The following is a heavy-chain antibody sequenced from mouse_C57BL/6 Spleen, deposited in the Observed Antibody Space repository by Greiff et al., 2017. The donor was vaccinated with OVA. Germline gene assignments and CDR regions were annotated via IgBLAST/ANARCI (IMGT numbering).Heavy chain of an antibody. CDR3: TRMDYGGSAY. CDR1: GYAFSSSW. D-gene: IGHD1-1*01. J-gene: IGHJ3*01. V-gene: IGHV1-82*01. CDR2: IYPGAGDT. Sequence: VKLQQSGPELVKPGASVTISCKASGYAFSSSWMNWVKQRPGKGLEWIGRIYPGAGDTNYNGKFKGKATLTADKSSSTAYMQRSSLTSEDSAVYFCTRMDYGGSAYWGQGTLVTVSA.